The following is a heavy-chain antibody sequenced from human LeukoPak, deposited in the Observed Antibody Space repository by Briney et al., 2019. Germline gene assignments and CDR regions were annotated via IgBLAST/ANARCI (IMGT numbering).Heavy chain of an antibody. CDR1: GGSISSYY. CDR3: ARRVATSNEYYFDY. V-gene: IGHV4-59*01. J-gene: IGHJ4*02. Sequence: PSETLSLTCTVSGGSISSYYWSWIRQPPGKGLEWIGYIYYSGSTNYNPSLKSRVTISVDTSKNQFSLKLSSVTAADTAVYYCARRVATSNEYYFDYWGQGTLVTVSS. CDR2: IYYSGST. D-gene: IGHD5-24*01.